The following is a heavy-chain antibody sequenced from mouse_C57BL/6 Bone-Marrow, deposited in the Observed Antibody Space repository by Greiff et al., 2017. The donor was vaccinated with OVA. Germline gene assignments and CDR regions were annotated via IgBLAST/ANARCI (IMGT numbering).Heavy chain of an antibody. D-gene: IGHD1-1*01. CDR3: TTTVVGAY. J-gene: IGHJ3*01. V-gene: IGHV14-4*01. CDR1: GFNIKDDY. CDR2: IDPENGDT. Sequence: EVKLQESGAELVRPGASVKLSCTASGFNIKDDYMHWVKQRPEQGLEWIGWIDPENGDTEYASKFQGKATITADTSSNTAYLQLSSLTSEDTAVYYCTTTVVGAYWGQGTLVTVSA.